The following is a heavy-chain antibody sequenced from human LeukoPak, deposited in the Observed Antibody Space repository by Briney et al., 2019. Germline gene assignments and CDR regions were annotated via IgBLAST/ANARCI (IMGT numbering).Heavy chain of an antibody. Sequence: SETLSLTCTVSGGSISSSSYYWDWIRQPPGKGLEWIGSIYYSGSTYYNPSLKSRVTISVDTSKNQFSLQLSSVTAADTAVYYCASLILIAAGSDFWGQGNLVTVSS. CDR2: IYYSGST. V-gene: IGHV4-39*01. D-gene: IGHD6-13*01. J-gene: IGHJ4*02. CDR3: ASLILIAAGSDF. CDR1: GGSISSSSYY.